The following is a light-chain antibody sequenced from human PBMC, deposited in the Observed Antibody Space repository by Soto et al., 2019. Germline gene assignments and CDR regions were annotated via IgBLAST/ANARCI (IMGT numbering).Light chain of an antibody. CDR2: GNS. V-gene: IGLV1-40*01. Sequence: QSVLTQPPSVSGAPGQSVTISCTGSSSNIGAGYVHWFQHLPGTAPKLLIYGNSNRPSGVPDRFSGSKSGTSASLAITGLQAEDEADYYRQSYDSSLSGYVFGTGTKVTVL. CDR3: QSYDSSLSGYV. J-gene: IGLJ1*01. CDR1: SSNIGAGYV.